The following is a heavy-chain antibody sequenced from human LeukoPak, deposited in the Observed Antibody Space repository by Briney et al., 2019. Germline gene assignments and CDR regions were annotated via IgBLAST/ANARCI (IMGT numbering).Heavy chain of an antibody. V-gene: IGHV4-38-2*02. Sequence: PSETLSLTCTVSGYSISSGYYWGWIRQPPGKGLEWIGSIYHSGSTYYNPSLKSRVTISVDTSKNQFSLKLSSVTAADTAAYYCARDTMIVVVIKPDAFDIWGQGTMVTVSS. CDR1: GYSISSGYY. J-gene: IGHJ3*02. CDR2: IYHSGST. D-gene: IGHD3-22*01. CDR3: ARDTMIVVVIKPDAFDI.